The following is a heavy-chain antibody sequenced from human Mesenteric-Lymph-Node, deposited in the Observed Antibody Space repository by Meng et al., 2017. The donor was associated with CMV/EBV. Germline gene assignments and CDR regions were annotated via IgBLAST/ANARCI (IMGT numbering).Heavy chain of an antibody. J-gene: IGHJ4*02. CDR2: IKQDGSEK. CDR3: AKVASHTADY. V-gene: IGHV3-7*01. CDR1: GFTFSSYW. D-gene: IGHD2-2*01. Sequence: GESLKISCAASGFTFSSYWMSWVRQAPGKGLEWVANIKQDGSEKYYVDSVKGRFTISRDNAKNSLYLQMNSLRAEDTAVYYCAKVASHTADYWGQGTLVTVSS.